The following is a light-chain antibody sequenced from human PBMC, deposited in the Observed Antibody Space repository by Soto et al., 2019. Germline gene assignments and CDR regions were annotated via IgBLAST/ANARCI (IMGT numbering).Light chain of an antibody. J-gene: IGKJ1*01. CDR3: QGPWT. Sequence: EIVLTQSPATLSLSPGERATLSCRASQSVSSYLAWYQQKPGQAPRLLIYDASNRATGIPARFSGSGSGTDFTLTISSLEPEDFAVYYCQGPWTFGNGTKVEIK. CDR1: QSVSSY. V-gene: IGKV3-11*01. CDR2: DAS.